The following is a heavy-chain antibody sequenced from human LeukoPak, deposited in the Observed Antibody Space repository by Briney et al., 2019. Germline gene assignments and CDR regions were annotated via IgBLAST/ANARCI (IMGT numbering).Heavy chain of an antibody. CDR1: GGSISSSSYY. CDR3: ARGFEGVATTSGPYDAFDI. CDR2: IYYSGST. V-gene: IGHV4-39*07. D-gene: IGHD5-12*01. J-gene: IGHJ3*02. Sequence: SETLSLTCTVSGGSISSSSYYWGWIRQPPGKGLEWIGCIYYSGSTYYNPSLKSRVTISVDTSKNQFSLKLSSVTAADAAVYYCARGFEGVATTSGPYDAFDIWGQGTMVTVSS.